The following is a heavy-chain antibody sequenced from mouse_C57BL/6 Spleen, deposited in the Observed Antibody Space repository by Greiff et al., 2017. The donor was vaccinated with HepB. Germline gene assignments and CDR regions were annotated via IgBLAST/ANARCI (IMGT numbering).Heavy chain of an antibody. Sequence: VQLQQSGAELARPGASVKMSCKASGYTFTSYTMHWVKQRPGQGLEWIGNINPSSGYTKYNQKFKDKATLTADKSSSTAYMQLSSLTSEDSAVYSCARGEDDGYYFAWFAYWGQGTLVTVSA. V-gene: IGHV1-4*01. CDR2: INPSSGYT. J-gene: IGHJ3*01. D-gene: IGHD2-3*01. CDR3: ARGEDDGYYFAWFAY. CDR1: GYTFTSYT.